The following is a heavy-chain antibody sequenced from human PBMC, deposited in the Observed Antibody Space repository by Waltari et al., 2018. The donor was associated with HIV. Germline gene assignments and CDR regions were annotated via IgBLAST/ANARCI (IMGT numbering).Heavy chain of an antibody. CDR3: ARYRPEVHYYNGMDV. V-gene: IGHV3-74*01. J-gene: IGHJ6*02. Sequence: EVQLVESGGGSLQAGGSLRLSCAASGCAFSSYYMFWVRQAPGKGLVWVSRISSGGSTTSYADSVKGRFTVSRDNARNTLYLQMNSLRAEDTAVYYCARYRPEVHYYNGMDVWGQGTTVTVSS. CDR1: GCAFSSYY. D-gene: IGHD3-16*02. CDR2: ISSGGSTT.